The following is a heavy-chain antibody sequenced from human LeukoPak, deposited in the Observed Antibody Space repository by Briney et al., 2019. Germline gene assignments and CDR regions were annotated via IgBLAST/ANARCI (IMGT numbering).Heavy chain of an antibody. Sequence: GGSLRLSXAASGFTFSSYAMSWVRQAPGKGMEWVSAISGSGGSTYYADSVKGRFTISRDNSKNTLYLQMNSLRAEDTAVYYCAKESELVGATYFDYWGQGTLVTVSS. CDR2: ISGSGGST. V-gene: IGHV3-23*01. D-gene: IGHD1-26*01. CDR3: AKESELVGATYFDY. J-gene: IGHJ4*02. CDR1: GFTFSSYA.